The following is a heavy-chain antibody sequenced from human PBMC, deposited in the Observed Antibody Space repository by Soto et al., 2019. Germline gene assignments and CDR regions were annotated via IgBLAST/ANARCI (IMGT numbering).Heavy chain of an antibody. D-gene: IGHD6-19*01. Sequence: QDQLVQSGVEVKKPGASVKVSRRASAYSFTNYRITWVRQAPGQGVEWMGWFSAHNGNTNFAQKFQRSVTMTTDAYTSTAYLQLRSLRSDDTAVYYCARDRGVAPPVAGNTHYYYYMDVWGHGTTATVSS. CDR1: AYSFTNYR. J-gene: IGHJ6*03. CDR3: ARDRGVAPPVAGNTHYYYYMDV. V-gene: IGHV1-18*01. CDR2: FSAHNGNT.